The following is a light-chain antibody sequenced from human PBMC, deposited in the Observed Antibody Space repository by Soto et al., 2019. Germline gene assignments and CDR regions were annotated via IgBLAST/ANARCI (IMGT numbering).Light chain of an antibody. V-gene: IGLV6-57*03. CDR3: QSYDSSIWV. J-gene: IGLJ3*02. CDR1: SGSIASNY. CDR2: ENK. Sequence: NFMLTQSHSVSGSPGKTVTISCTRSSGSIASNYVQWYQQRPGSAPTTVIYENKQRPSGVPDRFSGSIDSSSNSASLTISGLKTEDEADYYCQSYDSSIWVFGGGTKLTVL.